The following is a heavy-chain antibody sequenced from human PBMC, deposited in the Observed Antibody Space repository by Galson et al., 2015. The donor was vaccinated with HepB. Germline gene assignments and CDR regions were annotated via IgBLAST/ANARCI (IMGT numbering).Heavy chain of an antibody. J-gene: IGHJ4*02. CDR1: GFTFSRLG. CDR2: IGVRGTT. CDR3: AKGTTDIDY. Sequence: SLRLSCAASGFTFSRLGMTWVRQAPGKGLECVSAIGVRGTTDYAASVEGRFTISCDNSKNMLYLQMNNLRAEDTAVYYCAKGTTDIDYWGQGTLVTVSS. D-gene: IGHD1-1*01. V-gene: IGHV3-23*01.